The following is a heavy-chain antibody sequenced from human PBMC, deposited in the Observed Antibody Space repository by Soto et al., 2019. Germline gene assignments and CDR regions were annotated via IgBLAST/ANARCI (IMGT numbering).Heavy chain of an antibody. CDR2: IYAGTIT. J-gene: IGHJ4*02. V-gene: IGHV3-53*01. Sequence: PGGSLRLSCAVSGITVSSYYMSWVSQAAGKGLEWAPVIYAGTITYYADSVKGRFTIYRDNSKNTLNLEMNSLRVEDTAVYYCARIPYDNSGTIFDYWGQGTLVTVSS. CDR3: ARIPYDNSGTIFDY. CDR1: GITVSSYY. D-gene: IGHD3-22*01.